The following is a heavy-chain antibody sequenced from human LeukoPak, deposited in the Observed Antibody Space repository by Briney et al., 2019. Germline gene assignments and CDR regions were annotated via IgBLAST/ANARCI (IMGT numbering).Heavy chain of an antibody. J-gene: IGHJ4*02. Sequence: ASVKVSCKASGYTFTGYYMHWVRQAPGQGLEWMGWINPNSGGTNYAQKFRGRVTVTRDTSITTAYMELSRLTSDDTAVYYCASFRAVPQGVWGQGTLVTVSS. CDR1: GYTFTGYY. V-gene: IGHV1-2*02. CDR2: INPNSGGT. D-gene: IGHD6-19*01. CDR3: ASFRAVPQGV.